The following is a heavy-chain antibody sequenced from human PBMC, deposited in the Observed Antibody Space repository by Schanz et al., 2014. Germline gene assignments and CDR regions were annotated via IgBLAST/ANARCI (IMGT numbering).Heavy chain of an antibody. V-gene: IGHV3-53*01. J-gene: IGHJ3*01. D-gene: IGHD5-12*01. CDR3: ARDGGRDGYNLAFDV. CDR1: GFTVNTNY. CDR2: MYINSGST. Sequence: EVQLVESGRGLIQPGGSLRLSCAVSGFTVNTNYMSWVRQAPGKGLEWISSMYINSGSTQYADSVKGRFIISRDSSKNTLFLQMNSLRAEDTAVYFCARDGGRDGYNLAFDVWGQGTLVTVSS.